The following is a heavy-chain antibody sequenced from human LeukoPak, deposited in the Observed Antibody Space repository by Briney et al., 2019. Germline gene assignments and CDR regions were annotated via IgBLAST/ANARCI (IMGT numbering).Heavy chain of an antibody. CDR1: GFTFSSYS. J-gene: IGHJ3*02. CDR3: ARDSRERYSGSYLDAFDI. V-gene: IGHV3-21*01. CDR2: IGSSSSYI. Sequence: PGGSLRLSCAASGFTFSSYSMNWVRQAPGKGLEWVSSIGSSSSYIYYADSVKGRFTISRDNAKNSLYLQMNRLRAEDTAVYYCARDSRERYSGSYLDAFDIWGQGTMVTVSS. D-gene: IGHD1-26*01.